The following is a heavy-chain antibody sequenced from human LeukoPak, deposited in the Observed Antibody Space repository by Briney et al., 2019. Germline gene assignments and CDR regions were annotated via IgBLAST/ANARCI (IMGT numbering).Heavy chain of an antibody. Sequence: SSETLSLTCSVSGGSISSCSYFGSWVRRPAGEGLEWIWRIYTCGSTNYNPALKIRVTISVETSKNQFYLKLSSVTAADTAVYYCARDRWEGYCSGGSCQKTFDTWGQGTMVTVSS. V-gene: IGHV4-61*02. CDR2: IYTCGST. D-gene: IGHD2-15*01. CDR3: ARDRWEGYCSGGSCQKTFDT. J-gene: IGHJ3*02. CDR1: GGSISSCSYF.